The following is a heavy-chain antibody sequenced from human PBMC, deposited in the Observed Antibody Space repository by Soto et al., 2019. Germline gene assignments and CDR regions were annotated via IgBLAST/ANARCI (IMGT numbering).Heavy chain of an antibody. D-gene: IGHD3-22*01. V-gene: IGHV3-48*03. CDR1: GFTFSSYA. Sequence: GGSLRLSCAASGFTFSSYAMIWVRQAPGKGLEWVSHTSGSGSTTYYADFLKGRFTIYRDNAKNSLYLQMNSLRAEDTAVYYCVRGSRDYYDSSGFEYWGQGTLVTVSS. J-gene: IGHJ4*02. CDR2: TSGSGSTT. CDR3: VRGSRDYYDSSGFEY.